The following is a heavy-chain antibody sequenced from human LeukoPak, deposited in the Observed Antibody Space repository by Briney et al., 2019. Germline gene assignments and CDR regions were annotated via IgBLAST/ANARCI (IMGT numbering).Heavy chain of an antibody. Sequence: GGSLRLSCAASGFTFSSYWMTWVRQAPGKGLEWVANIKYDGSEKDYMDSVKGRFTISRDNAKNSLYLQMNSLRAEDTAVYYCARDMKDTAMVTDYWGQGTLVTVSS. J-gene: IGHJ4*02. CDR3: ARDMKDTAMVTDY. CDR2: IKYDGSEK. D-gene: IGHD5-18*01. CDR1: GFTFSSYW. V-gene: IGHV3-7*01.